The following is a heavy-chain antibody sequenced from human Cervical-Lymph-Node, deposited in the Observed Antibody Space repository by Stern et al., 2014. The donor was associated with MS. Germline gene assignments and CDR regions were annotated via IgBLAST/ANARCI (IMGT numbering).Heavy chain of an antibody. D-gene: IGHD4-11*01. J-gene: IGHJ6*02. CDR3: ARDRTTTDFYYYGLAV. Sequence: QVQLVESGGGVVQPGRSLRLSCAASGFTFSDYAMHWVRQAPGKGLEWVAVISYDGSSEYYTDSVKGRFTISRDNSDSTLYLQMNNLRTEDTAVYYCARDRTTTDFYYYGLAVWGQGTTVSVS. CDR2: ISYDGSSE. CDR1: GFTFSDYA. V-gene: IGHV3-30*04.